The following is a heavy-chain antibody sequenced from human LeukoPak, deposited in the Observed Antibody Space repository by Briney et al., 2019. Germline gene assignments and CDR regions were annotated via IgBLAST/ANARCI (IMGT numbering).Heavy chain of an antibody. D-gene: IGHD3-22*01. CDR3: AWYYYGSSGYYWGHFDY. CDR1: VGTFSSYA. Sequence: SVKVSCKASVGTFSSYAISWVRQAPGQGLEWMGRIIPIFGTANYAQKFQGRVTITTDESTSTAYMELSSLRSEDTAVYYCAWYYYGSSGYYWGHFDYWGQGTPVTVSS. CDR2: IIPIFGTA. V-gene: IGHV1-69*05. J-gene: IGHJ4*02.